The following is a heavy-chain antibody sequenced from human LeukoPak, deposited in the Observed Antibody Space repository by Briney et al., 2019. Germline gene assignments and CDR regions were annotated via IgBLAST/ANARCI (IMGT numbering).Heavy chain of an antibody. V-gene: IGHV4-4*07. D-gene: IGHD6-19*01. CDR1: GGSISSYY. Sequence: SETLSLTCTVSGGSISSYYWSWIRQPAGKGLECIGRIYSSGSTDYNPSLKSRVTMSVDTSNNQFSLKLNSVTAADTAVCYCARKGISGWYFDYWGQGTLVTVSS. CDR2: IYSSGST. J-gene: IGHJ4*02. CDR3: ARKGISGWYFDY.